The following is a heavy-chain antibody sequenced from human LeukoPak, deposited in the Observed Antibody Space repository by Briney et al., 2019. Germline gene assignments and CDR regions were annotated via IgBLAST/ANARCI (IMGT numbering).Heavy chain of an antibody. CDR3: ARPNYYDSSGYYGDAFDI. V-gene: IGHV5-51*01. CDR2: IYPGDSDT. Sequence: GESLKISCRGSGYSFTSCWIGWVRQMPGKGLEWMGIIYPGDSDTRYSPSFQGQVTISADKSISTAYLQWSSLKASDTAMYYCARPNYYDSSGYYGDAFDIWGQGTMVTVSS. J-gene: IGHJ3*02. D-gene: IGHD3-22*01. CDR1: GYSFTSCW.